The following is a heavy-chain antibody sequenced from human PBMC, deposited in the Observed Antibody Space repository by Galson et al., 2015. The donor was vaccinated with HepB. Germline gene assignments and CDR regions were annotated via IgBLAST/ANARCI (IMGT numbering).Heavy chain of an antibody. V-gene: IGHV3-33*01. CDR1: GFTFSSYG. Sequence: SLRLSCAASGFTFSSYGMHWVRQAPGKGLEWVAVIWYDGSNKYYADSVKGRFTISRDNSKNTLYLQMNSLRAEDTAVYYCARAEPSGSYTRYYYYYYMDVWGKGTTVTVSS. D-gene: IGHD1-26*01. J-gene: IGHJ6*03. CDR2: IWYDGSNK. CDR3: ARAEPSGSYTRYYYYYYMDV.